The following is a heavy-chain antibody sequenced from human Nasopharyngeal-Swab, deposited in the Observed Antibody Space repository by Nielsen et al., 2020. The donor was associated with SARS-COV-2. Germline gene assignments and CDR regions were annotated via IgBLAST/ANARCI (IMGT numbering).Heavy chain of an antibody. D-gene: IGHD1-1*01. V-gene: IGHV3-21*01. J-gene: IGHJ4*02. CDR2: ISTTSNYI. Sequence: GGSLRLSCEASGFTFTTSSMNWVRQAPGKGLEWVSSISTTSNYISYGDQVKGRFTISRDSAKNSLYLQMNSLRAEDTAVYYCVRDEDVVGTTFWYWGQGTLVTVSS. CDR3: VRDEDVVGTTFWY. CDR1: GFTFTTSS.